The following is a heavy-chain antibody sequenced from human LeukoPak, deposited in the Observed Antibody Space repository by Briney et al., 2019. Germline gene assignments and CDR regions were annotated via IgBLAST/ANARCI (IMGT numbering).Heavy chain of an antibody. J-gene: IGHJ4*02. D-gene: IGHD1-26*01. CDR3: ARQQSGSYLVDFDY. Sequence: SETLSLTCTVSGGSISSSSYYWGWIRQPPGKGLEWIGSIYYSGSTYYNPSLKSRVTIPVDTSKNQFSLKLSSVTAADTAVYYCARQQSGSYLVDFDYWGQGTLVTVSS. CDR1: GGSISSSSYY. V-gene: IGHV4-39*01. CDR2: IYYSGST.